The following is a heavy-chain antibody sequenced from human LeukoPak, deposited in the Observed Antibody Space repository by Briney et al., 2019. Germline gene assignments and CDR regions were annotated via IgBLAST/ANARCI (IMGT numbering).Heavy chain of an antibody. V-gene: IGHV1-3*01. Sequence: ASVTVSCTASGYTFTSYAMHWVRQAPGQRLEWMGWINAGNGNTKYSQKFQGRVTITRDTSASTAYMELSSLRSEDTAVYYCARAPPPYYYDSSGSFDYWGQGTLVTVSS. CDR2: INAGNGNT. CDR1: GYTFTSYA. J-gene: IGHJ4*02. CDR3: ARAPPPYYYDSSGSFDY. D-gene: IGHD3-22*01.